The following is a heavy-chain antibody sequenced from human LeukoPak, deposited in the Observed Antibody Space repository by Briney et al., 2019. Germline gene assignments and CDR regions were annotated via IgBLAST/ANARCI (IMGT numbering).Heavy chain of an antibody. D-gene: IGHD3-22*01. CDR2: ISGSGGST. CDR3: AKMGYYDSSGYYLFDY. J-gene: IGHJ4*02. V-gene: IGHV3-23*01. Sequence: GGSLRLSCAASGFTFDDYAMHWVRQAPGKGLEWVSAISGSGGSTYYADSVKGRFTISRDNSKNTLYLQMNSLRAEDTAVYYCAKMGYYDSSGYYLFDYWGQGTLVTVSS. CDR1: GFTFDDYA.